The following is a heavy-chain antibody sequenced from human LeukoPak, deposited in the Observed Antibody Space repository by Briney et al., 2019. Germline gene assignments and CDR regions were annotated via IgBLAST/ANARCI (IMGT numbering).Heavy chain of an antibody. Sequence: PSETLSLTCTVSGGSISSGGYYWSWIRQHPGKGLEWIGYIYYSGSTYYNPSLKSRVTISVDTSKNQFSLKLSSVTAADTAVYYCARGRYSSSWYGGGWFDPWGQGTLVTVSS. CDR1: GGSISSGGYY. CDR2: IYYSGST. J-gene: IGHJ5*02. D-gene: IGHD6-13*01. CDR3: ARGRYSSSWYGGGWFDP. V-gene: IGHV4-31*03.